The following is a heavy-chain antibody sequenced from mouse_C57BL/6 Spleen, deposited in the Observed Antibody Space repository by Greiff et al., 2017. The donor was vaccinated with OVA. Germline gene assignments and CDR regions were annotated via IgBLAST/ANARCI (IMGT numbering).Heavy chain of an antibody. J-gene: IGHJ4*01. CDR3: ARYGLLRAMDY. Sequence: QVQLQQPGAELVKPGASVKLSCKASGYTFTSYWMQWVKQRPGQGLEWIGEIDPSDSYTNYTQKFKGKATLTVDPSSSNAYLQITSPTSKDYAVKYCARYGLLRAMDYWGQGTSVTVSS. V-gene: IGHV1-50*01. CDR2: IDPSDSYT. D-gene: IGHD2-3*01. CDR1: GYTFTSYW.